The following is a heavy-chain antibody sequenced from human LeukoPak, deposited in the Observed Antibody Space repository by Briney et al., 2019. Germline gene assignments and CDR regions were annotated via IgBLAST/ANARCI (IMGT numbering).Heavy chain of an antibody. CDR2: IYTSGST. J-gene: IGHJ5*02. V-gene: IGHV4-61*02. D-gene: IGHD6-19*01. Sequence: SETLSLTCTVSGGSISSGSYYWSWIRQPAGKGLEWIGRIYTSGSTNYNPSLKSRVTISVDTSKNQFSLKLSSVTAADTAVYYCARASSGWPINWFDPWGQGTLVTVSS. CDR3: ARASSGWPINWFDP. CDR1: GGSISSGSYY.